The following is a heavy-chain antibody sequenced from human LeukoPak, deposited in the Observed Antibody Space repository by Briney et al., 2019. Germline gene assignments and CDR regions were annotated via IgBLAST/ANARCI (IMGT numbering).Heavy chain of an antibody. CDR1: GFTFSGYW. CDR2: VNSDGSST. Sequence: PGGSLSLSCAASGFTFSGYWMHWARQAQGKGLVWVSRVNSDGSSTTYADSGKGRFTISRDNAKNTLYLQMNSLRAEDTAVYYCAREDAVAGTQINWFDPWGQGTLVTVSS. CDR3: AREDAVAGTQINWFDP. V-gene: IGHV3-74*01. D-gene: IGHD6-19*01. J-gene: IGHJ5*02.